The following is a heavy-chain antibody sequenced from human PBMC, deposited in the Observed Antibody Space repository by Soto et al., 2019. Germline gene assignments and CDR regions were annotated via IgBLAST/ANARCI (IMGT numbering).Heavy chain of an antibody. D-gene: IGHD3-3*01. V-gene: IGHV3-33*01. J-gene: IGHJ4*02. CDR3: ARDQGFEEIFGVVIIPG. CDR2: IWYDGSNK. Sequence: GGSLRLSCAASGFTFSSYGMHWVRQAPGKGLEWVAVIWYDGSNKYYADSVKGRFTISRDNSKNTLYLQMNSLRAEDTAVYYCARDQGFEEIFGVVIIPGGGQGTLVTVSS. CDR1: GFTFSSYG.